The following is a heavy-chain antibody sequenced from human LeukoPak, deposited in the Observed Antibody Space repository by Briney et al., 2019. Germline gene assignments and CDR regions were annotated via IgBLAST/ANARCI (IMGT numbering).Heavy chain of an antibody. Sequence: PSETLSLTCAVSGGSISSSNWWSWVRQPPGKGLEWIGEIYHSGSTNYNPSLKSRVTISVDKSKNQFSLKLSSVTAADTAVYYCARDGWAVTTGHDAFDIWGQGTMVTVSS. V-gene: IGHV4-4*02. J-gene: IGHJ3*02. CDR1: GGSISSSNW. CDR3: ARDGWAVTTGHDAFDI. CDR2: IYHSGST. D-gene: IGHD4-17*01.